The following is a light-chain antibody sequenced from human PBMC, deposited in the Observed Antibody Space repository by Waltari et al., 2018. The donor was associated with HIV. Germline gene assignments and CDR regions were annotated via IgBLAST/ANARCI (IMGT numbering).Light chain of an antibody. CDR1: QSVFYSSNNKNY. CDR2: RAS. V-gene: IGKV4-1*01. Sequence: DIVMTQSPDSLAVSLGERATMNCKSSQSVFYSSNNKNYLAWYQQKPGQPPKLLIYRASTRESGVPDRFSGSGSGTDFTLTISSLQAEDVAVYYCQQYYSTPRYTFGQGTKLEIK. J-gene: IGKJ2*01. CDR3: QQYYSTPRYT.